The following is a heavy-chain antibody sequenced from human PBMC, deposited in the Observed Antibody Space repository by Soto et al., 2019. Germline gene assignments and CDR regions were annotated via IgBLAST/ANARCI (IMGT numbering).Heavy chain of an antibody. Sequence: QVQLVESGGGVVQPGRSLRLSCAASGFTFSSYGMHWVRQAPGKGLEWVAVIWYDGSNKYYADSVKGRFTISRDNSKNTLYLQMNSLRAEDTAVYYCARVPGYCSSTSCYFDYWGQGTLVNVSS. CDR2: IWYDGSNK. CDR3: ARVPGYCSSTSCYFDY. V-gene: IGHV3-33*01. J-gene: IGHJ4*02. CDR1: GFTFSSYG. D-gene: IGHD2-2*03.